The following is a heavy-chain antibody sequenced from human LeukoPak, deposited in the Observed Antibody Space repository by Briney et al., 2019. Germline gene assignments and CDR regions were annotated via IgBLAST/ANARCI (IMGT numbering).Heavy chain of an antibody. V-gene: IGHV3-53*01. CDR1: GFIVSTNH. J-gene: IGHJ4*02. Sequence: GGSLRLSCAASGFIVSTNHTSWVRQAPGKGLEWVSVTYRGGDTFYPDSVKGRFTISRDFSKNILYLQMNSLRVEDTAVYYCARGGGDLHFDYWGQGTLVTVSS. CDR2: TYRGGDT. D-gene: IGHD2-21*01. CDR3: ARGGGDLHFDY.